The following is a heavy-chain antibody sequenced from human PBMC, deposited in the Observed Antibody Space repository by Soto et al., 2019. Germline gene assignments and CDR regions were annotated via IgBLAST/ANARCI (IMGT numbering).Heavy chain of an antibody. D-gene: IGHD3-10*01. Sequence: GGSLRLSCAASGFTFDDYTMHWVRQAPGKGLEWVSLISWDGGSTYYADSVKGRFTISRDNSKNSLYLQMNSLRTEDTALYYGAKDNTARGFDYWGQGTLVTVSS. V-gene: IGHV3-43*01. CDR2: ISWDGGST. CDR3: AKDNTARGFDY. J-gene: IGHJ4*02. CDR1: GFTFDDYT.